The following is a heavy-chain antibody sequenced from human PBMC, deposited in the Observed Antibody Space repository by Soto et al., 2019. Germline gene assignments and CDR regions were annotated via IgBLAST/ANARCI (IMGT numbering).Heavy chain of an antibody. J-gene: IGHJ5*02. D-gene: IGHD5-12*01. CDR1: GFTFDNYA. V-gene: IGHV3-23*01. CDR3: AKDRLSSPCTWFDP. CDR2: IGGSGVTT. Sequence: EVQLLESGGGLVQPGGPLSLSCAASGFTFDNYAMSWVRQAPGKGLEWVSGIGGSGVTTYYAHSVKGRFTISRDNSKNTLYLQMNSLRAEDTAVYYCAKDRLSSPCTWFDPWGQGTLVTVSS.